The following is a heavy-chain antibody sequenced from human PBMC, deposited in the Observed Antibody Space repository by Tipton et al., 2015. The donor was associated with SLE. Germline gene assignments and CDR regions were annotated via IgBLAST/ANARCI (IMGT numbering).Heavy chain of an antibody. CDR2: IFHSGSR. CDR3: AIPTTQHCSGGGCYRHDAFDI. Sequence: TLSLTCAVSGYSISSNYYWGWIRQPPGKGLEWIGSIFHSGSRYYNPSLKSRITISVDTSKNHFSLKLTSVTAADTAVYYCAIPTTQHCSGGGCYRHDAFDIWGQGKMVTVSS. J-gene: IGHJ3*02. V-gene: IGHV4-38-2*01. D-gene: IGHD2-15*01. CDR1: GYSISSNYY.